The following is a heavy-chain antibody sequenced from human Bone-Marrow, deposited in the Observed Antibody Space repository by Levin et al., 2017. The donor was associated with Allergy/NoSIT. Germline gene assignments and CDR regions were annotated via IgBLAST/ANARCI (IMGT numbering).Heavy chain of an antibody. CDR1: GFTFSSYA. V-gene: IGHV3-30-3*01. Sequence: GGSLRLSCAASGFTFSSYAMHWVRQAPGKGLEWVAVISYDGSNKYYADSVKGRFTISRDNSKNTLYLQMNSLRAEDTAVYYCARDLEEQWLVRDYYYGMDVWGQGTTVTVSS. J-gene: IGHJ6*02. D-gene: IGHD6-19*01. CDR2: ISYDGSNK. CDR3: ARDLEEQWLVRDYYYGMDV.